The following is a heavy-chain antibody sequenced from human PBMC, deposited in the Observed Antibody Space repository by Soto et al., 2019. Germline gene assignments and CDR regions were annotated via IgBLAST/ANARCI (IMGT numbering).Heavy chain of an antibody. V-gene: IGHV1-69*13. D-gene: IGHD4-4*01. Sequence: ASVKVSCKASGGTFSSYTMSWARQAPGQGLEWMGGIIPIFGTTTYAHKFQGRVTITADESTSTVYMELSSLRGEDTAVYYCARGALTTLAYYYGMDVWGQGTTVTVS. CDR3: ARGALTTLAYYYGMDV. J-gene: IGHJ6*02. CDR2: IIPIFGTT. CDR1: GGTFSSYT.